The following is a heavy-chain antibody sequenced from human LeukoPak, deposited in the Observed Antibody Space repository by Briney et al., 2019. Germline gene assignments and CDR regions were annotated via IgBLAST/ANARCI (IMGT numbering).Heavy chain of an antibody. CDR3: ARDALDNWNLPYYYYMDV. J-gene: IGHJ6*03. D-gene: IGHD1-20*01. CDR1: GFTFSSYW. CDR2: INTDGSST. Sequence: GSLRLSCAASGFTFSSYWMHWVRQAPGKGLVWVSRINTDGSSTSYADSVKGRFTISRDNAKNTLYLQMNSLRAEDTAVYYCARDALDNWNLPYYYYMDVWGKGTTVTVSS. V-gene: IGHV3-74*01.